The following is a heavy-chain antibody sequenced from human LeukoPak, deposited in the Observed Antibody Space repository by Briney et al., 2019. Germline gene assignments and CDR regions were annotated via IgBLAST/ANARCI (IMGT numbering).Heavy chain of an antibody. J-gene: IGHJ4*02. V-gene: IGHV3-33*06. D-gene: IGHD3-10*01. CDR2: IWYDGSNK. CDR1: GFTFSSYG. CDR3: AKDHYGSGSYIDY. Sequence: PGRSLRLSCAASGFTFSSYGMHWVRQAPGKGLEWVAVIWYDGSNKYYADSVKGRFTISRDNSKNTLYLQMNSLRAEDTAVYYCAKDHYGSGSYIDYWGQGTQVTVSS.